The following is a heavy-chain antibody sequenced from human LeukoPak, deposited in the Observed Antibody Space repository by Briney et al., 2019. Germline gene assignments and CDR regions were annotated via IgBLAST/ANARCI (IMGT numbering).Heavy chain of an antibody. Sequence: ASVKVSFKASGYTFTGYYMHWVRQAPGQGLEWMGWINPNSGGTNYAQKFQGRVTMTRNTSISTAYMELSSLRSEDTAVYYCARGSSRPRYYYYYYMDVWGKGTTVTISS. D-gene: IGHD3-16*02. CDR3: ARGSSRPRYYYYYYMDV. CDR1: GYTFTGYY. CDR2: INPNSGGT. V-gene: IGHV1-2*02. J-gene: IGHJ6*03.